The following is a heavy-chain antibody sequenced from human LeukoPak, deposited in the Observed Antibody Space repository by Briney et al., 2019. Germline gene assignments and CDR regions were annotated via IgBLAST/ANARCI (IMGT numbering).Heavy chain of an antibody. CDR3: AKHSDLVVVVAAHYFDY. Sequence: GGSLRLSCAASGFTFSSYGMHWVRQAPGKGLEWVAFIRYDGSNKYYADSVKGRFTISRDNSKNTLYLQMKSLRAEDTAVYYCAKHSDLVVVVAAHYFDYWGQGTLVTVSS. J-gene: IGHJ4*02. D-gene: IGHD2-15*01. V-gene: IGHV3-30*02. CDR2: IRYDGSNK. CDR1: GFTFSSYG.